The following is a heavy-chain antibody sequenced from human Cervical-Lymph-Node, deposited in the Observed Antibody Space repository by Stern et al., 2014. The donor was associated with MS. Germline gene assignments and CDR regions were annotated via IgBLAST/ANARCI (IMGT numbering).Heavy chain of an antibody. V-gene: IGHV3-21*01. Sequence: MQLVQSGGGLVKPGGSLRLSCAASGFTFKDYSMNWVRQAPGKGLEWVSSITGGSTDIHYADSVKGRFTISRDNVKNSLYLQMNSLRAEDTAVYYCAREDYTQDFDYWGRGTLVTVSS. CDR3: AREDYTQDFDY. CDR1: GFTFKDYS. J-gene: IGHJ4*02. CDR2: ITGGSTDI. D-gene: IGHD3-16*01.